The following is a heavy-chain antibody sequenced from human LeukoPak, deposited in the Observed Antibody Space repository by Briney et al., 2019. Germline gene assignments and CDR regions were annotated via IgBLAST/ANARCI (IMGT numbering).Heavy chain of an antibody. D-gene: IGHD6-25*01. Sequence: SETLSLTCAVYGGSFSGYYWSWIRQPPGKGLEWIGEINHSGSTNYNPSLKSRVTISVDTSKNQFSLKLSSVTAADTAVYYCVASGDEEMEYWGQGTLVTVSS. J-gene: IGHJ4*02. CDR3: VASGDEEMEY. CDR1: GGSFSGYY. V-gene: IGHV4-34*01. CDR2: INHSGST.